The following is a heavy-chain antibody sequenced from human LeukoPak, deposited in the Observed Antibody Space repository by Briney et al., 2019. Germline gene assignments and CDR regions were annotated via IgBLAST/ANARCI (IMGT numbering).Heavy chain of an antibody. CDR2: ISYDGSNK. J-gene: IGHJ4*02. CDR3: AKGHHNMLAYCGGDCYFPKGPFDY. Sequence: GGSLRLSCAASGFAFSSYGMHWVRQAPGKGLEWVAVISYDGSNKYYADSVKGRFTISRDNSKNTLYLQMNSLRAEDTAVYYCAKGHHNMLAYCGGDCYFPKGPFDYWGQGTLVTVSS. V-gene: IGHV3-30*18. D-gene: IGHD2-21*02. CDR1: GFAFSSYG.